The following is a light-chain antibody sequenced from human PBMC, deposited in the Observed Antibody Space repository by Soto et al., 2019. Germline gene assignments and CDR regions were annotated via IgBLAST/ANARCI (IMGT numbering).Light chain of an antibody. Sequence: DIQMTQSPSTLSASVGDRVTITCRASQSISSWLAWYQQKPGKAPKLLIYDASSLESGVPSRFSGSGSGTEFTLTIRSLQPDDIATYYCQQYSSYSITFGQGTRLEI. CDR2: DAS. CDR3: QQYSSYSIT. V-gene: IGKV1-5*01. J-gene: IGKJ5*01. CDR1: QSISSW.